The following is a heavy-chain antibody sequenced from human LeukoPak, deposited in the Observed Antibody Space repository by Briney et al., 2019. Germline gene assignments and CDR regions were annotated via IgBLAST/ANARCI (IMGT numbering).Heavy chain of an antibody. CDR2: IYHSGST. Sequence: SETLSLTCAVSGGSISISNWWSWVRQPPGKGLEWIWEIYHSGSTNYNPSLKSRVTISVDKSKNQFSLKLSSVTAEDTAVYYCARDSIVGAGFDYWGQGTLVSVSS. J-gene: IGHJ4*02. D-gene: IGHD1-26*01. CDR1: GGSISISNW. CDR3: ARDSIVGAGFDY. V-gene: IGHV4-4*02.